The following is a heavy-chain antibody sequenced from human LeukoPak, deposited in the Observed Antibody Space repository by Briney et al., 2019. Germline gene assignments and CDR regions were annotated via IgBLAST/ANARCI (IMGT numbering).Heavy chain of an antibody. CDR2: INPNSGGT. J-gene: IGHJ4*02. Sequence: ASVKVSCKASGYTFTGYYMHWVRQAPGQGLEWMGWINPNSGGTNYAQKFQGRVTMTRDTSISTAYMELSRLRSDDTAVCYCARKAIFGVVIPYYFDYWGQGTLVTVSS. V-gene: IGHV1-2*02. CDR1: GYTFTGYY. CDR3: ARKAIFGVVIPYYFDY. D-gene: IGHD3-3*01.